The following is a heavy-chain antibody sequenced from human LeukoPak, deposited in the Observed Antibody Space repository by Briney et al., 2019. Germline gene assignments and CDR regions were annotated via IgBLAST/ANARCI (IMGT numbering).Heavy chain of an antibody. CDR2: IKSKTDGGTT. V-gene: IGHV3-15*01. J-gene: IGHJ4*02. D-gene: IGHD4-17*01. CDR1: GFTVSSNY. CDR3: TTPRDYADIDY. Sequence: GGSLRLSCAASGFTVSSNYMKWVRQAPGKGLEWVGRIKSKTDGGTTDYAAPVKGRFTISRDDSKNTLYLQMNSLKTEDTAVYYCTTPRDYADIDYWGQGTLVTVSS.